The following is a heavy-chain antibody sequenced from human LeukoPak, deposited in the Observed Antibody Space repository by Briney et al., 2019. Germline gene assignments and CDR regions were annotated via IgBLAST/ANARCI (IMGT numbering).Heavy chain of an antibody. CDR3: AGSYCSSTSCHSGYYYYYYMDV. Sequence: PSETLSLTCTVSGGSINSFYWTGIRQPAGKGLEWIGRIYTSGSTNYNPSLKSRVTISVDTSKNQFSLKLSSVTAADTAVYYCAGSYCSSTSCHSGYYYYYYMDVWGKGTTVTVSS. CDR1: GGSINSFY. J-gene: IGHJ6*03. CDR2: IYTSGST. D-gene: IGHD2-2*02. V-gene: IGHV4-4*07.